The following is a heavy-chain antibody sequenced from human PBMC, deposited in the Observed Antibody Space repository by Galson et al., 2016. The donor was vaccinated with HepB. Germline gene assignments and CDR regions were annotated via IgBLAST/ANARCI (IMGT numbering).Heavy chain of an antibody. V-gene: IGHV1-3*01. CDR2: INAGNGNT. CDR1: GYTFTTYA. CDR3: ARETLAARFGYYGMDV. Sequence: SVKVSCKASGYTFTTYAMHWVRQAPGQRLEWMGWINAGNGNTKYSQKCQGRVTITRDTSASTAYMELGSLTSEDTAVYYCARETLAARFGYYGMDVWGQGTTVTVSS. D-gene: IGHD6-6*01. J-gene: IGHJ6*02.